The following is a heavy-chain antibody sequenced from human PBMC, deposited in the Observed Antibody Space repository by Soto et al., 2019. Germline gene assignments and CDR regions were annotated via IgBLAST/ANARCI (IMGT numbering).Heavy chain of an antibody. CDR2: IYYSGST. Sequence: SSETLSLTCTVSGGSISSYYWSWIRQHPGKGLEWIGYIYYSGSTNYNPSLKSRVTISVDTSKNQFSLKLSSVTAADTAVYYCARDSYYYGSATDVWGKGITVTVSS. V-gene: IGHV4-59*01. J-gene: IGHJ6*04. CDR1: GGSISSYY. D-gene: IGHD3-10*01. CDR3: ARDSYYYGSATDV.